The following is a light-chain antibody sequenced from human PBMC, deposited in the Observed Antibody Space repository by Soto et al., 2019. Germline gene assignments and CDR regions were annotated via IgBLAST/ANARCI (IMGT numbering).Light chain of an antibody. CDR1: QSVSSN. V-gene: IGKV3-20*01. CDR3: QQYGSSPLIT. J-gene: IGKJ5*01. CDR2: GAS. Sequence: ENVLTQSPATLSLYQGERATLSCRASQSVSSNLAWYQQKPGQAPRLLIYGASSRATGIPDRFSGSGSGTDFTLTISRLEPEDFAVYYCQQYGSSPLITFGQVTLLEIK.